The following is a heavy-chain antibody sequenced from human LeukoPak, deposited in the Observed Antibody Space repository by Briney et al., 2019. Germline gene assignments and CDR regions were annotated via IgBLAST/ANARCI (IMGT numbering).Heavy chain of an antibody. D-gene: IGHD4-17*01. CDR1: GFTFSSYA. V-gene: IGHV3-23*01. CDR2: ISGSGGST. J-gene: IGHJ4*02. CDR3: ARYDYGDYSPDY. Sequence: PGGSLRLSCAASGFTFSSYAMSWVRQAPGKGLEWVSAISGSGGSTYYADSVKGRFTISRDNAKNSLYLQMNSLRAEDTALYHCARYDYGDYSPDYWGQGTLVTVSS.